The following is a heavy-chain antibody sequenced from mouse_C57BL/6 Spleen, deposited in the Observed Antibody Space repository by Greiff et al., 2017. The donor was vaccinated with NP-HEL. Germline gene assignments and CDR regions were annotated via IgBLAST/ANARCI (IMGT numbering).Heavy chain of an antibody. CDR2: ISNGGGSN. Sequence: EVQLVESGGGLVQPGGSLKLSCAASGFTFSDYYMYWVRQTPEKRLEWVAYISNGGGSNYYPDTVKGRFTISRDNAKNTLYLQMSRLKSEDTAMYYCARELGRGYLDYWGQGTTLTVSS. V-gene: IGHV5-12*01. CDR3: ARELGRGYLDY. J-gene: IGHJ2*01. CDR1: GFTFSDYY. D-gene: IGHD4-1*01.